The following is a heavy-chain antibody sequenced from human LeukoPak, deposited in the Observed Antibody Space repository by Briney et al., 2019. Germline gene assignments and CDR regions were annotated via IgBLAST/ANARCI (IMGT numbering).Heavy chain of an antibody. D-gene: IGHD3-3*01. CDR2: IIPIFGTA. J-gene: IGHJ3*02. CDR1: GGTFSSYA. CDR3: ARGETILRAFDI. V-gene: IGHV1-69*13. Sequence: GASVKVSCKASGGTFSSYAISWVRQAPGQGLEWMGGIIPIFGTANYAQKFQGRVTITADESTSTAYMELSSLRSEDTAVYYCARGETILRAFDIWGQGTMVTVSS.